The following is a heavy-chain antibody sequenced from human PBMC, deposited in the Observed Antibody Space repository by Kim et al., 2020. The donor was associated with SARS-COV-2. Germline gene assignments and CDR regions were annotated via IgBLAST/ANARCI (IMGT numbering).Heavy chain of an antibody. CDR2: ISAYNGNT. J-gene: IGHJ4*02. CDR3: ARVIVGATLEYYFDY. V-gene: IGHV1-18*01. D-gene: IGHD1-26*01. Sequence: ASVKVSCKASGYTFTSYGISWVRQAPGQGLEWMGWISAYNGNTNYAQKLQGRVTMTTDTSTSTAYMELRSLRSDDTAVYYCARVIVGATLEYYFDYWGQGTLVTVSS. CDR1: GYTFTSYG.